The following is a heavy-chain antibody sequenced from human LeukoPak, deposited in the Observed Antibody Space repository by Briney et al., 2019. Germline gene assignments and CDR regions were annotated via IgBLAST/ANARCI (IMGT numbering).Heavy chain of an antibody. CDR2: ISSSSNYI. D-gene: IGHD2-15*01. V-gene: IGHV3-21*01. J-gene: IGHJ4*02. CDR3: ARGCSPGTCSPFDY. CDR1: GFTFSSNS. Sequence: PGGSLRLSCAASGFTFSSNSMNWVRQAPGKGLEWVSSISSSSNYIYYADSVKGRFTISRDNAKNSLYLQMNSLRAEDTAVYYCARGCSPGTCSPFDYWGQGTLVTVSS.